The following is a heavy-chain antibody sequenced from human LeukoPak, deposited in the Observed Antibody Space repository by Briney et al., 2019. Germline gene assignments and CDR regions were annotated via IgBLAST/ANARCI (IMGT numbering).Heavy chain of an antibody. CDR2: ISGSGGST. J-gene: IGHJ4*02. CDR3: APRYIAAAGGGGY. Sequence: QPGGSLRLSCAASGFTFSSYGMSWVRQAPGKGLEWVSAISGSGGSTYYADSVKGRFTISRDNSKNTLYLQMNSLRAEDTAVYYCAPRYIAAAGGGGYWGQGTLVTVSS. D-gene: IGHD6-13*01. CDR1: GFTFSSYG. V-gene: IGHV3-23*01.